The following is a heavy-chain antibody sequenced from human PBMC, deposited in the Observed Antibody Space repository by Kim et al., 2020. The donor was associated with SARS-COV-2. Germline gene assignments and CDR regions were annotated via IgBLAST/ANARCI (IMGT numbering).Heavy chain of an antibody. CDR2: ISGSGGST. D-gene: IGHD3-9*01. Sequence: GGSLRLSCAASGFIFSTYAMSWVRQAPGKGLEWVSAISGSGGSTYYADSVKGRFTISRDNSKNTLYLQMNSLRAEDTAIYYCAADLDWNYYYGMDVWGHGTTVAVSS. CDR3: AADLDWNYYYGMDV. V-gene: IGHV3-23*01. J-gene: IGHJ6*02. CDR1: GFIFSTYA.